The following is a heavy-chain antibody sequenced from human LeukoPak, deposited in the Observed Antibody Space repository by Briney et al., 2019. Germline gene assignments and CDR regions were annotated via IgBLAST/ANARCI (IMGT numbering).Heavy chain of an antibody. D-gene: IGHD6-13*01. CDR3: ASKTSSSWYLGY. CDR1: GFTVSSKY. CDR2: IYSGGST. J-gene: IGHJ4*02. V-gene: IGHV3-66*01. Sequence: PGGSLRLSCAASGFTVSSKYMSWVRQAPGKGLEWVSVIYSGGSTYYADSVKGRFTISRENAKNSLYLQMNSLRAEDTAVYYCASKTSSSWYLGYWGQGTLVTVSS.